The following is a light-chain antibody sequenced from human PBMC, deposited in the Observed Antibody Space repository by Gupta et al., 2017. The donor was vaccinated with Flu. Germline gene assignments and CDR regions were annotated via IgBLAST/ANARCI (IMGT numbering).Light chain of an antibody. V-gene: IGLV2-14*04. CDR1: SSAVSGYNY. CDR3: TSYTTSNNQVV. J-gene: IGLJ2*01. CDR2: DNI. Sequence: IISTCRSSAVSGYNYVSWYQQPPDTAPKLICDDNIRRPSGIPHRFACSKAGTSAILITAGLQAEEEADYYDTSYTTSNNQVVFGGGTKLTVL.